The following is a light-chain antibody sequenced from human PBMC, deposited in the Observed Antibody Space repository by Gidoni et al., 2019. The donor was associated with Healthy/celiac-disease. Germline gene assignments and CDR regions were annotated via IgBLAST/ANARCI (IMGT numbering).Light chain of an antibody. J-gene: IGKJ1*01. CDR1: QSLLHSNGYNY. CDR2: LGS. Sequence: DIVMPQSPLSLPVTPGEPASISCRSSQSLLHSNGYNYLDWYLQKPGQSPQLLIYLGSTRASGVPDRFSGSGSGTDFTLKISRVEAEDVGVYYCMQALQTPRTFGQGTKVEIK. CDR3: MQALQTPRT. V-gene: IGKV2-28*01.